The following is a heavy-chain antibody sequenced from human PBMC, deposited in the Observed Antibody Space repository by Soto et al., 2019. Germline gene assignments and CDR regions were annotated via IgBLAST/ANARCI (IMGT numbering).Heavy chain of an antibody. CDR3: AREWGERDTAMVHDAFDI. CDR1: GGTFSSYA. Sequence: QVQLVQSGAEVKKPGSSVKVSCTASGGTFSSYAISWVRQAPGQGLEWMGGIIPIFGTANYAQKFQGRVTITADESTSTAYMGLSSLRSEDTDVYFCAREWGERDTAMVHDAFDIWGQGTMVTVSS. CDR2: IIPIFGTA. J-gene: IGHJ3*02. D-gene: IGHD5-18*01. V-gene: IGHV1-69*01.